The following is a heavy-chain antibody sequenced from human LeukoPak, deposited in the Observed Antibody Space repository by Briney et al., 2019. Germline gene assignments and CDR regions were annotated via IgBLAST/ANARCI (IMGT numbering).Heavy chain of an antibody. CDR3: ARDRLGVVVPAAINCFDP. Sequence: GGSLRLSCAASGFTFSSYWMSWVCQAPGKGLEWVANIKQDGSEKYYVDSVKGRFTISRDNAKNSLSLQMNSLSAEDTAVDYCARDRLGVVVPAAINCFDPWGQGTLVTVSS. V-gene: IGHV3-7*01. CDR1: GFTFSSYW. J-gene: IGHJ5*02. CDR2: IKQDGSEK. D-gene: IGHD2-2*01.